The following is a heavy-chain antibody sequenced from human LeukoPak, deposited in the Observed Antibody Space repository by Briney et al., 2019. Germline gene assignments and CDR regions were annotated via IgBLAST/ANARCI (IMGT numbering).Heavy chain of an antibody. CDR1: GFTFSRYG. V-gene: IGHV3-33*01. Sequence: HPGGSLRLSCVASGFTFSRYGMHWIRQAPGKGLEGVAVIWFDGSKRYYADSAKGRFTISRDDSKNMLYLQMNSLRVEDTAIYYCARDPGVTTFYFDSWGQGALVTVSS. D-gene: IGHD4-17*01. J-gene: IGHJ4*02. CDR3: ARDPGVTTFYFDS. CDR2: IWFDGSKR.